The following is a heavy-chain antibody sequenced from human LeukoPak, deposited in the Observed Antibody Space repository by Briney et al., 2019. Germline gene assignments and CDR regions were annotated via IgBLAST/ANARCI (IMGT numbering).Heavy chain of an antibody. CDR3: AREPPTEYSSSSRAFDI. CDR2: ISAYNGNT. CDR1: GYTFTSYG. D-gene: IGHD6-6*01. V-gene: IGHV1-18*01. Sequence: ASVKVSCKASGYTFTSYGISWVRQAPGQGLEWMGWISAYNGNTNYAQKLQGRVTMTTDTSTSTAYMELRSLRSDDTAVYYCAREPPTEYSSSSRAFDIWGQGTMVTVSS. J-gene: IGHJ3*02.